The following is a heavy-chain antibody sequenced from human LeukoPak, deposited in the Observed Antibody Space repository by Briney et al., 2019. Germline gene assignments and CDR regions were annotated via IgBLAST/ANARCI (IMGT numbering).Heavy chain of an antibody. J-gene: IGHJ4*02. CDR3: AREGRWLPALDY. Sequence: GRSLRLSCAASGFTFSSYAMHWVRQAPGKGLEWVAVISYDGSNKYYADSVKGRFTISRDNSKNTLYLQMNSLRAEDTAVYYCAREGRWLPALDYWGQGTLVTVSS. D-gene: IGHD5-24*01. CDR1: GFTFSSYA. CDR2: ISYDGSNK. V-gene: IGHV3-30*11.